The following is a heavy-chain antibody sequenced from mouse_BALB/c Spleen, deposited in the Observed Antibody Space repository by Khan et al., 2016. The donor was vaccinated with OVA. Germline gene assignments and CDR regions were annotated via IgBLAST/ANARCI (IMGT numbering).Heavy chain of an antibody. Sequence: QVQLKESGAEQAKPGASVKMSCKTSGYTFSSYWMHWVKQRPGQGLEWIGYINPTSSYTEYNEKFKDKATLSADKSSSTAYMQLTSLTSEDSAVYYCARDRIDYWGQGTTLTVSS. CDR2: INPTSSYT. CDR1: GYTFSSYW. V-gene: IGHV1-7*01. CDR3: ARDRIDY. J-gene: IGHJ2*01.